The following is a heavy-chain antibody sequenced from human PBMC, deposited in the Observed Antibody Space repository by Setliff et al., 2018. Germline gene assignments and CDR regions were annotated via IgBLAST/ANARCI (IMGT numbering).Heavy chain of an antibody. V-gene: IGHV1-69*06. D-gene: IGHD3-10*01. J-gene: IGHJ4*02. Sequence: GSSVKVSCKASGGTFSSYAISWVRQAPGQGLEWMGRLIPIFGPANYAEKFQGRVTITADKSTSTAYMEQSRLRTEDTAVYYCATDGAGGDWGQGALVTVSS. CDR2: LIPIFGPA. CDR3: ATDGAGGD. CDR1: GGTFSSYA.